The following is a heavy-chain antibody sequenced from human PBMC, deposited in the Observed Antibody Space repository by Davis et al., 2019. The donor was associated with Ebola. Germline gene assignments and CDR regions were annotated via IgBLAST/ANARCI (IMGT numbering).Heavy chain of an antibody. Sequence: SQTLSLTCAVYGGSFSGYYWSWIRQPPGKGLEWIGEINHSGSTNYNPSLKSRVTISVDTSKNQFSLKLSSVTAADTAVYYCARANTHWYFDLWGRGTLVTVSS. V-gene: IGHV4-34*01. CDR2: INHSGST. J-gene: IGHJ2*01. CDR3: ARANTHWYFDL. CDR1: GGSFSGYY.